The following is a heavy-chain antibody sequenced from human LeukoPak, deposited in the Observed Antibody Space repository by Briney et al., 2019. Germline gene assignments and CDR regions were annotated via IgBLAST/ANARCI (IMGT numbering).Heavy chain of an antibody. CDR2: IYYSGST. V-gene: IGHV4-59*01. D-gene: IGHD5-12*01. Sequence: PSETLSLTCTVSGGSISSYYWSWIRQPPGKGLEWIGYIYYSGSTNYNPSLKSRVTISVDTSKHQFSLKLNSVTAADTAVYYCARVSGYDWESFYDYWGQGTLVTVSS. J-gene: IGHJ4*02. CDR1: GGSISSYY. CDR3: ARVSGYDWESFYDY.